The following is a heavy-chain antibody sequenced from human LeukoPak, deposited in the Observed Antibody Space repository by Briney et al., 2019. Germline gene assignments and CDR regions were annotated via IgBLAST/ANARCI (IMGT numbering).Heavy chain of an antibody. D-gene: IGHD3-3*01. J-gene: IGHJ5*02. CDR1: GFTFSNYA. CDR2: ISYDGSNK. V-gene: IGHV3-30-3*01. CDR3: ARDLAPPAYYDFWSGYYTGPEVNWFDP. Sequence: PGRSLRLSCAASGFTFSNYAMHWVRQAPGKGLEWVAVISYDGSNKYYADSVKGRFTISRDNSKNTLYLQMNSLRAEDTAVYYCARDLAPPAYYDFWSGYYTGPEVNWFDPWGQGTLVTVSS.